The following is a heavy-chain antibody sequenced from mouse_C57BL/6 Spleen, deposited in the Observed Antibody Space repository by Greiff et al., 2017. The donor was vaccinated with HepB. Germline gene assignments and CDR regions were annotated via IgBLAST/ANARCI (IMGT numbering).Heavy chain of an antibody. CDR2: IDPANGNT. CDR1: GFNIKNTY. CDR3: AKNDYDGGAWFAY. D-gene: IGHD2-4*01. V-gene: IGHV14-3*01. J-gene: IGHJ3*01. Sequence: VQLQQSVAELVRPGASVKLSCTASGFNIKNTYMHWVKQRPEQGLEWIGRIDPANGNTKYAPKFQGKATITAATSSNTAYLQLSSLTSEDTAIYYCAKNDYDGGAWFAYWGQGTLVTVSA.